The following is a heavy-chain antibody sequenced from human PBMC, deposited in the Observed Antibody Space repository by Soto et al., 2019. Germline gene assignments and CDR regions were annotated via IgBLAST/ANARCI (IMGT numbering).Heavy chain of an antibody. Sequence: QVQLVESGGGVVQPGRSLRLSCAASGFTFSSYGMHWVRQAPGKWLEWVALVWYDGGNKYYVDSVKGRFTISRDNSKNTLYLEMNSLRDEDTAVYYCVRAAGYSGYDYVYYYGMDVWGQGTTVTVSS. J-gene: IGHJ6*02. V-gene: IGHV3-33*01. CDR1: GFTFSSYG. CDR2: VWYDGGNK. CDR3: VRAAGYSGYDYVYYYGMDV. D-gene: IGHD5-12*01.